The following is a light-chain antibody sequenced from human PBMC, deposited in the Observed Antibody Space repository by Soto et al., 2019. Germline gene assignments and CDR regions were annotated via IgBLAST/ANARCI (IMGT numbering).Light chain of an antibody. CDR1: QGISRE. Sequence: DIQMTQSPSSLSASVGDRITISCQASQGISRELNWYQQKPGKGPELLIYGASNLHTGVPSRFSGSASTSGPGTHFSLTITALQPEDVAPYYCQQYSSLPLNFGGGTKVEI. CDR3: QQYSSLPLN. J-gene: IGKJ4*01. V-gene: IGKV1-33*01. CDR2: GAS.